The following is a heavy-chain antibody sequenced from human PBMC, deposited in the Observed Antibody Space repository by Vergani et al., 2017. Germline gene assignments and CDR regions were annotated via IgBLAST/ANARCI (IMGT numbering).Heavy chain of an antibody. J-gene: IGHJ5*02. Sequence: QLQLQESGPGLVKPSATLSLNCSVSGASIRSSNYYWGWIRQPPGKGLEWIASIYYSGSTYYNPSRKSRVTISVDTSKNQFSLKLSSVTAADTAVYFCAGHSTVEWLVKLGWIDPWGQGILVTVSS. CDR2: IYYSGST. CDR3: AGHSTVEWLVKLGWIDP. CDR1: GASIRSSNYY. D-gene: IGHD6-19*01. V-gene: IGHV4-39*01.